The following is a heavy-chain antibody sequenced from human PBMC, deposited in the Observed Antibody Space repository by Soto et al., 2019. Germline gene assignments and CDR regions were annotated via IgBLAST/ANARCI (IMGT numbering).Heavy chain of an antibody. J-gene: IGHJ5*02. CDR1: GGTFSSYT. D-gene: IGHD3-9*01. CDR2: IIPILGIA. CDR3: AREEDDILTGYYIFNWFDP. Sequence: ASVKVSCKASGGTFSSYTISWVRQAPGQGLEWMGRIIPILGIANYAQKFQGRVTITADKSMSTAYMELSSLRSEDTAVYYCAREEDDILTGYYIFNWFDPWGQGTLVTVSS. V-gene: IGHV1-69*04.